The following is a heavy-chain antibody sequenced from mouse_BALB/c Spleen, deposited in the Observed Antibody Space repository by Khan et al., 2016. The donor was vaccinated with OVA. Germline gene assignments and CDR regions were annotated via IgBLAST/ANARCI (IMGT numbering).Heavy chain of an antibody. CDR2: INYDGNI. D-gene: IGHD1-2*01. CDR1: DYSITSGYY. J-gene: IGHJ3*01. Sequence: EVQLQESGPGLVKPSQSLSLTCSVTDYSITSGYYWNWIRQFPGNKLEWMAYINYDGNITYNQSLKNRISITRDTSKNQFFLKLDSVTTEDTATYFCASSYGYLGFAYWGQGTLVTVSA. V-gene: IGHV3-6*02. CDR3: ASSYGYLGFAY.